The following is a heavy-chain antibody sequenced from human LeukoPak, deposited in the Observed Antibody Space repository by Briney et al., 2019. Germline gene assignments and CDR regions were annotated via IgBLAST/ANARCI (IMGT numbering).Heavy chain of an antibody. CDR2: INHSGST. V-gene: IGHV4-34*01. CDR1: GGSFSGYY. Sequence: SETLSLTCAVYGGSFSGYYWSWIRQPPGKGLEWIGEINHSGSTNYNPSLKSRVTISVDTSKNQFSLKLSSVTAADTAVYYCARDASTSCPDYWGQGTLVTVSS. D-gene: IGHD2-2*01. CDR3: ARDASTSCPDY. J-gene: IGHJ4*02.